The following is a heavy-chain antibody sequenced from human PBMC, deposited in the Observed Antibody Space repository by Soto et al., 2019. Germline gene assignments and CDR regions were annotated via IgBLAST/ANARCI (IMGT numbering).Heavy chain of an antibody. Sequence: SETLSLTCTVSGGSISSNNYYWGWIRQPPGKRLEWIGSIYYSGSTYYNPSLKSRVTISVDTSKNQFSLKLSSVTAADSAVYYCARRGSGSYSDYWGQGTLVTVSS. J-gene: IGHJ4*02. V-gene: IGHV4-39*01. D-gene: IGHD1-26*01. CDR3: ARRGSGSYSDY. CDR2: IYYSGST. CDR1: GGSISSNNYY.